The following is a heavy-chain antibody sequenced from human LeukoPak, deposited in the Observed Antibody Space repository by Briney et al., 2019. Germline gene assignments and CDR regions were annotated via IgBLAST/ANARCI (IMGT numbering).Heavy chain of an antibody. D-gene: IGHD6-19*01. Sequence: GASVKVSCKASGYTFTSYGISWVRQAPGQGLEWMGWISAYNGNTNYAQKLQGRVTMTTDTSTSTAYMELRSLRSDDTAVYYCARAQSGIAVAGIGDWFDPWGQGTLVTVSS. V-gene: IGHV1-18*01. CDR2: ISAYNGNT. CDR1: GYTFTSYG. J-gene: IGHJ5*02. CDR3: ARAQSGIAVAGIGDWFDP.